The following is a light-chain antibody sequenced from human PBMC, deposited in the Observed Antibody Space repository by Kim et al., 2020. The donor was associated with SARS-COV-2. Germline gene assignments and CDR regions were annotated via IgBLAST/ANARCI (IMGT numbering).Light chain of an antibody. J-gene: IGLJ3*02. CDR3: SAWDRSLRGWV. CDR1: SNNVGNQG. CDR2: RNN. Sequence: RQTATRTCTGNSNNVGNQGAAWLQQHQGHPPKVLFYRNNKRPSGISERLSASRSGNTASLTITGLQPEDEADYYCSAWDRSLRGWVFGGGTQLTVL. V-gene: IGLV10-54*01.